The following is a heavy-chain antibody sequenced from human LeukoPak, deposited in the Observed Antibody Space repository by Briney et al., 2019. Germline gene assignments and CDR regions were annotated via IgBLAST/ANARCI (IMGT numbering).Heavy chain of an antibody. CDR1: GGSISSYY. CDR3: ARGEYSSSWYFDY. CDR2: IYYSGST. Sequence: EPSETLSLTCTVSGGSISSYYWGWIRQPPGKGLEWIGYIYYSGSTNYNPSLKSRVTISVDTSKNQFSLKLSSVTAADTAVYYCARGEYSSSWYFDYWGQGTLVTVSS. V-gene: IGHV4-59*01. D-gene: IGHD6-13*01. J-gene: IGHJ4*02.